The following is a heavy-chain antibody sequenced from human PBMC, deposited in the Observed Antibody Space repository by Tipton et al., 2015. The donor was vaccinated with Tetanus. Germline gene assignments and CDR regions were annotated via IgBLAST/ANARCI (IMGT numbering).Heavy chain of an antibody. V-gene: IGHV5-51*01. CDR3: ARRRSAILSGSYHWYFDI. CDR2: IDPRDSET. CDR1: GYNFTHYS. J-gene: IGHJ2*01. D-gene: IGHD3-9*01. Sequence: VQLVQSGAEVKKPGESLKISCRGSGYNFTHYSIGWVRQMPGKGLEWVGIIDPRDSETSQGHVTISADKSISTAHLRWSSLEASDTAIYYCARRRSAILSGSYHWYFDIWGRGPLVIVSS.